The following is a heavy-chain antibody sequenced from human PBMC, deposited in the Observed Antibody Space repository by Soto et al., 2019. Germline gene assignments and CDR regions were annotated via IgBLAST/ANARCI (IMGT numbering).Heavy chain of an antibody. CDR2: IYHGGST. J-gene: IGHJ4*02. D-gene: IGHD6-13*01. CDR1: GGSISSSNL. CDR3: ARSPRSIAAGGIDY. V-gene: IGHV4-4*02. Sequence: SETLSLTCAVSGGSISSSNLWPWVRQPPGKGLEWIGEIYHGGSTNYNPPLKSRVTISVDKSKNQFSLRLSSVTAADTAVYYCARSPRSIAAGGIDYWGQGALVTVSS.